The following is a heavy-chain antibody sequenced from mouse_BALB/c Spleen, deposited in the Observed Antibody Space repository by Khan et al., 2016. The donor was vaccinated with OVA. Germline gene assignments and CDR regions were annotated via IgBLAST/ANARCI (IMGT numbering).Heavy chain of an antibody. CDR2: ISSGGTST. V-gene: IGHV5-6*01. Sequence: EVELVESGGDLVKPGGSLKLSCAASGFTFSSYGMSWVRQTPDKRLEWVATISSGGTSTYYPDSVKGRFTISRDNAKNTLYLQMSSLKSEDTAMYYSARDYYGNREALDYWGQGTSVTVSS. J-gene: IGHJ4*01. CDR1: GFTFSSYG. CDR3: ARDYYGNREALDY. D-gene: IGHD2-1*01.